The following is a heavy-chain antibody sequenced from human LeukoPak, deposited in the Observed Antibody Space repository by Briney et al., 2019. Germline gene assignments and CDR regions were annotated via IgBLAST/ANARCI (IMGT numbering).Heavy chain of an antibody. V-gene: IGHV3-23*01. CDR1: GFTFTDHA. CDR3: AYLDSSGYYYGRLRY. CDR2: ISAGGDRI. D-gene: IGHD3-22*01. J-gene: IGHJ4*02. Sequence: PGGSLRLSCAASGFTFTDHALTWVRQTPGKGLESVSSISAGGDRIHYADSAKGRFTISRDNFKNTLYLQMNSLRAEDTAVYFCAYLDSSGYYYGRLRYWGQGTPVTVSS.